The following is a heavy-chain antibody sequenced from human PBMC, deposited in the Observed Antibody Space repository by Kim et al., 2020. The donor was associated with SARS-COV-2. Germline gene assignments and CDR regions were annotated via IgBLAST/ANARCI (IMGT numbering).Heavy chain of an antibody. CDR3: ARNSDSGADY. Sequence: ASVKVSCKASGYTFTNYYMFWVRQAPGQGLEWMGFINPSGGSTSYAQKFQGRVTMTRDTSTSTVYMELSSLRSEDTAVYYCARNSDSGADYWGQGSLVTVSS. J-gene: IGHJ4*02. CDR1: GYTFTNYY. CDR2: INPSGGST. D-gene: IGHD1-26*01. V-gene: IGHV1-46*01.